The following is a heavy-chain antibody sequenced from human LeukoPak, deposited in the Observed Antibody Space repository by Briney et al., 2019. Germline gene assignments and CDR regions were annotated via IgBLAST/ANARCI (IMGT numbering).Heavy chain of an antibody. V-gene: IGHV1-2*02. D-gene: IGHD1-1*01. Sequence: ASVKVSCKASGYTFTDYYMHWVRQAPRQGLEWVGWINPLTGSTGYAQKFQGRVTMARDTSISATYMELTRLRSDDTAVYFRARYTEVLGRHFDYWGQGTPVTVFS. CDR3: ARYTEVLGRHFDY. CDR2: INPLTGST. J-gene: IGHJ4*02. CDR1: GYTFTDYY.